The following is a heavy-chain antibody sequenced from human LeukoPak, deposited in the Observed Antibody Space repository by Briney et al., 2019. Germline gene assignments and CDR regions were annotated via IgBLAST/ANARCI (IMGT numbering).Heavy chain of an antibody. CDR3: ARGVSGSYFSPD. CDR2: IYYSGGT. D-gene: IGHD1-26*01. V-gene: IGHV4-30-4*01. J-gene: IGHJ4*02. Sequence: SQTLSLTCTVSGGSISSGDYYWSWIRQPPGKGLEWIGYIYYSGGTYYNPSLKSRVTISVDTSKNQFSLKLSSVTAADTAVYYCARGVSGSYFSPDWGQGTLVTVSS. CDR1: GGSISSGDYY.